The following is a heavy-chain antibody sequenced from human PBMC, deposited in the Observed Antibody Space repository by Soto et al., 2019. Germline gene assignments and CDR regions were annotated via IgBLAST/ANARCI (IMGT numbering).Heavy chain of an antibody. Sequence: SETLSLTCTVSGGSISSYYWSWIRQPPGKGLEWIGYIYYSGSTNYNPSLKSRVTISVDTSKNQFSLKLSSVTAADTAVYYCARENEIWFGESAFDAFDIWGQGTMVTVSS. CDR2: IYYSGST. CDR3: ARENEIWFGESAFDAFDI. J-gene: IGHJ3*02. V-gene: IGHV4-59*01. CDR1: GGSISSYY. D-gene: IGHD3-10*01.